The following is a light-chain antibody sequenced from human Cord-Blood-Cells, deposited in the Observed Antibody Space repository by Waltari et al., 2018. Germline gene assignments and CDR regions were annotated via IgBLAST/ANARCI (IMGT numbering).Light chain of an antibody. Sequence: QSALTQPPSASGSPGQSVTISCTGTSSDVGGYNYVSWYQQHPGKAPKLMIYEVSKRPCGVPDRFSGSKSGNTASLTVSGLQAEDEADYYCSSYAGSNNVWVFGGGTKLTVL. CDR2: EVS. J-gene: IGLJ3*02. CDR1: SSDVGGYNY. CDR3: SSYAGSNNVWV. V-gene: IGLV2-8*01.